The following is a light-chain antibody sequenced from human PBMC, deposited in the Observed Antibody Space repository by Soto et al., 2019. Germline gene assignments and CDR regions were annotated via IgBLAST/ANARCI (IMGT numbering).Light chain of an antibody. CDR3: QQYNDWPLT. V-gene: IGKV3-15*01. CDR2: GAS. CDR1: QSIDSD. Sequence: EIVMTQSPATLSVPPGERVTLSCWASQSIDSDLAWYQQKPGQATRLLIYGASTRATCVPARFGGSLSRTEFTLTISSLQSEDVAVYYCQQYNDWPLTFGGGTQVEIK. J-gene: IGKJ4*01.